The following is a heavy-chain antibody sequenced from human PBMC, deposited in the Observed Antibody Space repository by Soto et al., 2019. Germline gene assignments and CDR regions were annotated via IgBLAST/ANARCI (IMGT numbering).Heavy chain of an antibody. CDR2: FDPEDGET. J-gene: IGHJ6*02. CDR3: ATIASTVGATNAEYSGMDV. Sequence: QVQLVQSGAEVKKPGASVKVSCKVSGYTLTELSMHWVRQAPGKGLEWMGGFDPEDGETIYAQKFQGRVTMTQDTSNDTAYLGLRSVGAEDTAVYYAATIASTVGATNAEYSGMDVWGQGTTVTVAS. D-gene: IGHD1-26*01. CDR1: GYTLTELS. V-gene: IGHV1-24*01.